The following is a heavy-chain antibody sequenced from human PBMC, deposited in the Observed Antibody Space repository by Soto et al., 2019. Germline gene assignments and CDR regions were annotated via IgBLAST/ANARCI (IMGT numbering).Heavy chain of an antibody. CDR3: ARQAARNYIDS. CDR1: GFTFTDYS. Sequence: TGGSLRLSCAASGFTFTDYSMSWIRQAPGKGLEWLAFIDSRGRTLSYADSVKGRFTISRDNAKNSLYLQMHSLRADDTAVYYCARQAARNYIDSWGQGDVVTVSS. CDR2: IDSRGRTL. J-gene: IGHJ4*02. D-gene: IGHD6-6*01. V-gene: IGHV3-11*01.